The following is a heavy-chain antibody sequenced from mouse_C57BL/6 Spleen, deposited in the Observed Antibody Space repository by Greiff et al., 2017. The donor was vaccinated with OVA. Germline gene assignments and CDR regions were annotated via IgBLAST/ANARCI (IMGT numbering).Heavy chain of an antibody. V-gene: IGHV5-17*01. Sequence: EVQGVESGGGLVKPGGSLKLSCAASGFTFSDYGVHWVRQAPEKGLEWVAYISSGSSTIYYADTVKGRFTISRDNAKNTLFLQMTSLRSEDTAMYYCARNYGNYYWYFDVWGTGTTVTVSS. CDR3: ARNYGNYYWYFDV. CDR2: ISSGSSTI. J-gene: IGHJ1*03. CDR1: GFTFSDYG. D-gene: IGHD2-1*01.